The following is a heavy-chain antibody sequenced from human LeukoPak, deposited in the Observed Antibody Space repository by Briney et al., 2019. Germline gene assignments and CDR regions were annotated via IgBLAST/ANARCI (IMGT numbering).Heavy chain of an antibody. D-gene: IGHD3-16*01. CDR3: ARDLNRRGLGEFYGDAFDI. V-gene: IGHV1-2*02. CDR2: INPNSGGT. Sequence: GASVKVSCKASGYTFTGYYMHWVRQAPGQGLEWMGWINPNSGGTNYAQKFQGRVTMTRDTSISTAYMELSRLRSDDTAVYYCARDLNRRGLGEFYGDAFDIWGQGTMVTVSS. J-gene: IGHJ3*02. CDR1: GYTFTGYY.